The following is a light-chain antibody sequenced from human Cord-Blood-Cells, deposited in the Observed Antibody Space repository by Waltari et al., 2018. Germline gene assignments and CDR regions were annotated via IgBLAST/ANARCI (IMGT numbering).Light chain of an antibody. CDR3: QQRSNWPPLT. CDR1: QSVSSY. V-gene: IGKV3-11*01. CDR2: DAS. J-gene: IGKJ4*01. Sequence: EIVLTQSPATLYLSPGERATLSCRASQSVSSYLAWYQQKPGQAPRLLIYDASNRATGIPARFSVSVAGTDFTLTISSLEPEDFAVYYCQQRSNWPPLTFGGGTKVEIK.